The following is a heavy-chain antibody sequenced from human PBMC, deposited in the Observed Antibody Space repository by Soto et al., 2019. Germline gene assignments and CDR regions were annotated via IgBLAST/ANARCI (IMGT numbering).Heavy chain of an antibody. Sequence: QVQLVESGGGVVQPGRSLRLSCAASGFTFSIYAIHWVRQAPGKGLEWVAVISYDGSNKYYADSVKGRFTISRDNYKNTLYLQMNSLRAEDTAVYYCASPSPNIAVAGGEDAFDIWGQGTMVTVSS. V-gene: IGHV3-30-3*01. CDR2: ISYDGSNK. CDR3: ASPSPNIAVAGGEDAFDI. CDR1: GFTFSIYA. J-gene: IGHJ3*02. D-gene: IGHD6-19*01.